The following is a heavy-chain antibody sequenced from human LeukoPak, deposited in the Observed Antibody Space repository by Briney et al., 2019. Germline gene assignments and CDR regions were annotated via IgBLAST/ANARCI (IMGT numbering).Heavy chain of an antibody. V-gene: IGHV3-11*01. D-gene: IGHD3-22*01. Sequence: GGSLRLSCAASGFTFSDYYMSWIRQAPGKGLEWVSYISSSGSTIYYADSVKGRFTISRDNAKNSLYLQMNSLRAEDTAVYYCARRPGLGYDSSGYTDYWGQGTLVTVSS. CDR1: GFTFSDYY. J-gene: IGHJ4*02. CDR3: ARRPGLGYDSSGYTDY. CDR2: ISSSGSTI.